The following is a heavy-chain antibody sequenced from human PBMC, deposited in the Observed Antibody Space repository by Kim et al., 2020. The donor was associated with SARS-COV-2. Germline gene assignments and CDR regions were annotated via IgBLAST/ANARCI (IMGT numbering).Heavy chain of an antibody. Sequence: SETLSLTCTVSGGSISSSSYYRGWIRQPPGKGLEWIGSIYYSGSTYYNPSLNSRVTISVDTSKNQFSLKLSSVTAADTAVYYCARSGYGPRPGNAFDIWG. CDR3: ARSGYGPRPGNAFDI. D-gene: IGHD6-25*01. CDR2: IYYSGST. V-gene: IGHV4-39*01. J-gene: IGHJ3*02. CDR1: GGSISSSSYY.